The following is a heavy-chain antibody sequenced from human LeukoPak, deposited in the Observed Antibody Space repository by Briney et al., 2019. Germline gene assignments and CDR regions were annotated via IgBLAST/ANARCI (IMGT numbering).Heavy chain of an antibody. CDR3: AKDLSTVFDALNI. Sequence: GGSLRLSCAASGFTFDDYAMHWVRQAPGKGLEWVTLISGDGATTYCAASVKGRFTISRDNKKNFLYLQMNNLGTEDTALFYCAKDLSTVFDALNIWGQGTLVTVSS. D-gene: IGHD4-17*01. CDR2: ISGDGATT. J-gene: IGHJ3*02. V-gene: IGHV3-43*02. CDR1: GFTFDDYA.